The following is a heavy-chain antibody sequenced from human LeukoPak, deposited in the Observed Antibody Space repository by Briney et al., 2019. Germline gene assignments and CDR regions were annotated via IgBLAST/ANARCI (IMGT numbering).Heavy chain of an antibody. Sequence: SDTLSLTCAVCGGPFNTYYWNWIPQSPGKGLEWIGEINHTGTTNYNPSLKSRFTISVDTSKNQFSLKLTSVTAADAAVYDCARGAADRNNYYYYIDVWGKGTTVTVSS. CDR2: INHTGTT. CDR3: ARGAADRNNYYYYIDV. D-gene: IGHD1/OR15-1a*01. CDR1: GGPFNTYY. V-gene: IGHV4-34*01. J-gene: IGHJ6*03.